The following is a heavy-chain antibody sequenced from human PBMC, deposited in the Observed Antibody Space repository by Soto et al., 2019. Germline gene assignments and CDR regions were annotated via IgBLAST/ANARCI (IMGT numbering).Heavy chain of an antibody. CDR2: IYYSGRT. V-gene: IGHV4-31*03. D-gene: IGHD2-2*01. J-gene: IGHJ2*01. CDR3: AREKTDYAGKFDL. Sequence: QVQLQESGPGLVKPSQTLSLTCTVSGDSISSGDYYWSWIRQHPGKGLEWIGYIYYSGRTYYNPSLKVRVTISEDSLKNQFPLRLGFVAAADPAVYYCAREKTDYAGKFDLGGRATLVTVS. CDR1: GDSISSGDYY.